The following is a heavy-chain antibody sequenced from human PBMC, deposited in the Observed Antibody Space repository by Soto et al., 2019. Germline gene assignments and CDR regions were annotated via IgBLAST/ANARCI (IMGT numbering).Heavy chain of an antibody. V-gene: IGHV4-34*01. CDR1: GGSFSGYY. D-gene: IGHD3-10*01. Sequence: QVQLQQWGAGLLQPSETLSLTCAVYGGSFSGYYWSWIRQPPGKGLEWIGEINHSGSTNYNPSLKSRVTMSVDTSKNQFSLKLSSVTAADTAVYYCAREDYHDYYYYYYIDVWGKGTTVTVSS. CDR2: INHSGST. CDR3: AREDYHDYYYYYYIDV. J-gene: IGHJ6*03.